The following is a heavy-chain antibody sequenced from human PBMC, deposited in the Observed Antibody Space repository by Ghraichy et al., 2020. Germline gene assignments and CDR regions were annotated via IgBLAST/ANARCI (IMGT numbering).Heavy chain of an antibody. CDR1: GFIFRTYE. CDR3: ARLRRDSRGTLYCLDY. Sequence: GGSLRLSCAASGFIFRTYEMNWVRQAPGKGLEWVSFSSSSTSTKYYADSVKGRFTVSRDNAKNLLFLQMNSLRVEDTALYYCARLRRDSRGTLYCLDYWGQGTLVTVSS. CDR2: SSSSTSTK. D-gene: IGHD2-8*02. V-gene: IGHV3-48*03. J-gene: IGHJ4*02.